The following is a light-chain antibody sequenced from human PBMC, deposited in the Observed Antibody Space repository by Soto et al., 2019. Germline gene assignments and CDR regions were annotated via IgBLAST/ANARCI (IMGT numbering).Light chain of an antibody. J-gene: IGKJ4*01. CDR1: QGFSNS. CDR2: GAS. Sequence: DIQMTQSPSSLTVSIGDRVTISCRASQGFSNSLACYQQKPGKVPTLLIYGASILQSGAPSRFSGSGSWTEFTLTISCLQPEDVATYFCQKYHSAPLTFGGGTKVEIK. CDR3: QKYHSAPLT. V-gene: IGKV1-27*01.